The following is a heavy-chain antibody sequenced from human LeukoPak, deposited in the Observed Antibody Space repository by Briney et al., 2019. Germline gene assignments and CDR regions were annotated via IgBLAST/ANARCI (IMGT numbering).Heavy chain of an antibody. D-gene: IGHD4-23*01. CDR2: IYYSGST. CDR1: GGSISSGDYY. Sequence: PSQTLSLTCTVSGGSISSGDYYWSWIRQPPEKGLEWIGYIYYSGSTYYNPSLKSRVTISVDTSKNQFSLKLSSVTAADTAVYYCARVSVVTPTSNSFWFDPWGQGTLVTVSS. V-gene: IGHV4-30-4*01. J-gene: IGHJ5*02. CDR3: ARVSVVTPTSNSFWFDP.